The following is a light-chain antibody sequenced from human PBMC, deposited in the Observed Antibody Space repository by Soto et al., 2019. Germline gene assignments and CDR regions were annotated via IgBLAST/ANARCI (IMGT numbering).Light chain of an antibody. CDR2: GAS. V-gene: IGKV3-15*01. Sequence: EIVMTQSPATLSVSPGERATLSCTASQSVSSNLAWYQQKHGQAPRLLIYGASTRATGIPARFSGSGSGTAFTLTISSLQSEDFAVYYCQQYNNWPPWTFGQATKVEIK. J-gene: IGKJ1*01. CDR1: QSVSSN. CDR3: QQYNNWPPWT.